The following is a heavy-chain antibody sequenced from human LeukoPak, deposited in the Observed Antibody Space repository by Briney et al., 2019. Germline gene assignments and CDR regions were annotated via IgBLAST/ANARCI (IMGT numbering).Heavy chain of an antibody. V-gene: IGHV3-21*01. CDR2: ISTSSGYI. Sequence: PGGSLRLSCAASGFTFSSYGMNWVRQAPGKGLEWVSSISTSSGYIYYADSLEGRFTISRDNAKNSLYLQMNSLRAEDTAVYYCARESGYSYGYSLDYWGQGTLVTVSS. J-gene: IGHJ4*02. CDR1: GFTFSSYG. CDR3: ARESGYSYGYSLDY. D-gene: IGHD5-18*01.